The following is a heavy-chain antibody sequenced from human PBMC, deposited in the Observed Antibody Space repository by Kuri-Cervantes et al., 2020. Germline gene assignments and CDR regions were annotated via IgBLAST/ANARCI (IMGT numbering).Heavy chain of an antibody. V-gene: IGHV3-74*01. CDR2: VKIDGSDT. J-gene: IGHJ5*02. CDR3: ARDPGSSSSWFDP. CDR1: GFIFSNSW. D-gene: IGHD6-13*01. Sequence: GESLKISCAASGFIFSNSWMYWVRQAPGKGLVWVSLVKIDGSDTVYADSVKGRFTISRDNAKNTLYLQMNGLTAEDTAVYYCARDPGSSSSWFDPWGQGTLVTVSS.